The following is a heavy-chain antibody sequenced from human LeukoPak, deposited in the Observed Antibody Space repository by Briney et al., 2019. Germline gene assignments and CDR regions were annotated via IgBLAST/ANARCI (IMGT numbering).Heavy chain of an antibody. V-gene: IGHV7-4-1*02. Sequence: ASVKVSCKASGYTFTSYAMNWVRQAPGQGLEWMGWINTNTGNPTYAQGFTGRFVFSLDTSVSTAYLQISSLKAEDTAVYYCARIVIDFGVVIPQTVDYWGQGTLVTVPS. D-gene: IGHD3-3*01. J-gene: IGHJ4*02. CDR2: INTNTGNP. CDR1: GYTFTSYA. CDR3: ARIVIDFGVVIPQTVDY.